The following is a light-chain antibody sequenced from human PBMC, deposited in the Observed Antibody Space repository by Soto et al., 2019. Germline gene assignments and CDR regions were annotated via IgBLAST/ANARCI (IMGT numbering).Light chain of an antibody. CDR1: RSVGSS. Sequence: EIVLTQSPDTLSLSPGERATLSCRASRSVGSSLAWFQQKPGQAPRLLIYDASKRATGIPARFSGSGSGTDFTLTISSLEPEDFAVYYCQQRSNWPPEVTFGPGTKVDIK. CDR2: DAS. CDR3: QQRSNWPPEVT. V-gene: IGKV3-11*01. J-gene: IGKJ3*01.